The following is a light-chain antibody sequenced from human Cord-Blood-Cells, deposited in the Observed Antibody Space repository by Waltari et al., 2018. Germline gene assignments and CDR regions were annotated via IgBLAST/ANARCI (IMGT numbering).Light chain of an antibody. CDR1: SSDVGGYNY. J-gene: IGLJ2*01. Sequence: QSALTQPRSVSGSPGQSVTISCTGTSSDVGGYNYVSWYQQHPGKAPKLMSYDVSKRPSGVPDRFSGSKSGNTASLTISGLQAEDEAYYYCCSYAGSYDVVFGGGTKLTVL. V-gene: IGLV2-11*01. CDR2: DVS. CDR3: CSYAGSYDVV.